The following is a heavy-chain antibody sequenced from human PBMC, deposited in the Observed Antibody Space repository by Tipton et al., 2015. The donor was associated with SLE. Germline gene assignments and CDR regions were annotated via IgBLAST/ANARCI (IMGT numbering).Heavy chain of an antibody. V-gene: IGHV3-23*01. CDR2: ISGSGGST. D-gene: IGHD3-10*01. CDR3: ARALGSGSFDY. J-gene: IGHJ4*02. Sequence: SLRLSCAASGFTFSSYSMNWVRQAPGKGLEWVSAISGSGGSTYYADSVKGRFTISRDNSKNTLYLQMNSLRAEDTAVYYCARALGSGSFDYWGQGTLVTVSS. CDR1: GFTFSSYS.